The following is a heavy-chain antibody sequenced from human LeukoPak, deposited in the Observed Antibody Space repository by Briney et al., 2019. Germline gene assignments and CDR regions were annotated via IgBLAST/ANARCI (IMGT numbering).Heavy chain of an antibody. Sequence: GGSLRLSCAASGFTVSSNYMSWVRQAPGKGLEWVSTVSGDGGSTYYADSVKGRFTISRDNSKNTLYLQMNSLRAEDTAVYYCAKEYYPDYWGQGTLVTVSS. V-gene: IGHV3-23*01. CDR1: GFTVSSNY. CDR3: AKEYYPDY. J-gene: IGHJ4*02. CDR2: VSGDGGST. D-gene: IGHD3-10*01.